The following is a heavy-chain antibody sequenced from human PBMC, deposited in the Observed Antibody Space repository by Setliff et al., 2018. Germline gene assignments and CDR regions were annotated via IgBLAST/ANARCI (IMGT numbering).Heavy chain of an antibody. D-gene: IGHD6-19*01. Sequence: SETLSLTCIVSGGYIGGTSYYWGWIRQPPGKGLEWIGSIHFRGTTYYNPSLNSQVTISVDTSKNQFPLNLNSVTAADTAVYYCARVGVTSGWAYWGLGTLVTVSS. CDR2: IHFRGTT. CDR3: ARVGVTSGWAY. V-gene: IGHV4-39*01. CDR1: GGYIGGTSYY. J-gene: IGHJ4*02.